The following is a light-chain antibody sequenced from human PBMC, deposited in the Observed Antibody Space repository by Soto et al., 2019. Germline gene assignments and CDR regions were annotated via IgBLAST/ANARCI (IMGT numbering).Light chain of an antibody. J-gene: IGKJ2*01. CDR3: QRYNNYFPA. Sequence: AIQLTQSPSSLSASVGDRVTITCRASQGISSYLAWYQQKPGKAPKLLIYDASTLESGVPARFSGSGSGTEFTLTISSLQPDDFATYYCQRYNNYFPAFGQGTKLEIK. V-gene: IGKV1D-13*01. CDR1: QGISSY. CDR2: DAS.